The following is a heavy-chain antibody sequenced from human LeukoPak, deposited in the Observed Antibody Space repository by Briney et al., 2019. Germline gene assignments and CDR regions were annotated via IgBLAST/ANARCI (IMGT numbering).Heavy chain of an antibody. Sequence: GGSLRLSCAASGFTFSSYEMNWVRQAPGKGLEWVSYISSSGSTIYYADSVKGRFTISRDNAKNSLYLQMNSLRAEDTALYYCAKGGAVAGPLDYWGQGTLVTVSS. CDR3: AKGGAVAGPLDY. V-gene: IGHV3-48*03. D-gene: IGHD6-19*01. CDR2: ISSSGSTI. J-gene: IGHJ4*02. CDR1: GFTFSSYE.